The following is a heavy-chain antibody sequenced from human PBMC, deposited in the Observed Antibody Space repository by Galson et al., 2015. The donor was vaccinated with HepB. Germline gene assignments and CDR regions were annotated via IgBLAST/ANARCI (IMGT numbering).Heavy chain of an antibody. CDR3: ARYVVRGVIQTNWFDP. J-gene: IGHJ5*02. D-gene: IGHD3-10*01. CDR2: ISAYNGNT. V-gene: IGHV1-18*01. CDR1: GYTFTSYG. Sequence: SVKVSCKASGYTFTSYGISWVRQAPGQGLEWIGWISAYNGNTNYAQKLQGRVTMTTDTSTSTAYMELRSLRSDDTAVYYCARYVVRGVIQTNWFDPWGQGTLVTVSS.